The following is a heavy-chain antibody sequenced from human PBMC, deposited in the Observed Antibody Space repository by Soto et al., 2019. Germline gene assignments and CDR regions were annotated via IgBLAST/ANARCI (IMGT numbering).Heavy chain of an antibody. V-gene: IGHV3-33*01. CDR1: GFTFSSYG. CDR3: ARDEGGYDYSMKWFDP. Sequence: PGGSLRLSCAASGFTFSSYGMHWVRQAPGKGLEWVAVIWYDGSNKYYADSVKGRFTISRDNSKNTLYLQMNSLRAEDTAVYYCARDEGGYDYSMKWFDPWGQGTLVTVSS. D-gene: IGHD4-4*01. J-gene: IGHJ5*02. CDR2: IWYDGSNK.